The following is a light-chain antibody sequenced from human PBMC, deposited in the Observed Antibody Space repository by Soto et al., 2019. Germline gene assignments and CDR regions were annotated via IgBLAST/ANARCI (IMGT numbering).Light chain of an antibody. V-gene: IGKV1-39*01. CDR2: AAS. Sequence: QIPQSPSSLSASVGVRVTITCRASQGISSYLNWYQQKPGKAPKLLIYAASSLQGGVPSRFSGSGSGTDFALTITSLQPEDFATYYCQQSHIAPRTFGQGTNVDIK. J-gene: IGKJ1*01. CDR3: QQSHIAPRT. CDR1: QGISSY.